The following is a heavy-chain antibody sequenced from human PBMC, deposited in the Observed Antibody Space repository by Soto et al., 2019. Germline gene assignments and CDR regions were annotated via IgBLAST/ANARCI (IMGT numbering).Heavy chain of an antibody. V-gene: IGHV4-59*01. D-gene: IGHD2-15*01. J-gene: IGHJ6*02. Sequence: PSETLSLTCTVSGGSISSYYWSWIRQPPGKGLEWIGYIYYSGSTNYNPSLKSRVTISVDTSKNQFSLKLSSVTAADTAVYYCARWSQVLGYYYGMDVWGQGTTVTVSS. CDR1: GGSISSYY. CDR3: ARWSQVLGYYYGMDV. CDR2: IYYSGST.